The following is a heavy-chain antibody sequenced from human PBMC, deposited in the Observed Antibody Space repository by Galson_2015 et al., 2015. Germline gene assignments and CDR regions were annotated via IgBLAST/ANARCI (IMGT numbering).Heavy chain of an antibody. Sequence: SLRLSCAASGFTLNTYWMSWVRQAPGKGLEWVANIDEDGTSTYYVGSVRGRFTISRDDARNSLHLQMNNLRVEDTAVYYCAKDAFSKPDYWGPGTLVTVSS. V-gene: IGHV3-7*03. CDR2: IDEDGTST. J-gene: IGHJ4*02. CDR3: AKDAFSKPDY. CDR1: GFTLNTYW. D-gene: IGHD1-14*01.